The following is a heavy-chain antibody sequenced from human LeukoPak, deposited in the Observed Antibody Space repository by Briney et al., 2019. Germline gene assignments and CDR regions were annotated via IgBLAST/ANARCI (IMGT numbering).Heavy chain of an antibody. V-gene: IGHV3-20*04. J-gene: IGHJ4*02. Sequence: PGGSLRLSCAASGFTFDDYGMSWVRQAPGKGLEWVSGINWNGGSTGYADSVKGRFTISRDNSKNTLYLQMNSLRAEDTAVYYCARELNYYDTPGYFDYWGQGTLVTVSS. CDR1: GFTFDDYG. CDR3: ARELNYYDTPGYFDY. D-gene: IGHD3-22*01. CDR2: INWNGGST.